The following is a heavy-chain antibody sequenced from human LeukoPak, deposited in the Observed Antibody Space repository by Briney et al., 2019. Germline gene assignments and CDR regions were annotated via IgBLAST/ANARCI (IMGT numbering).Heavy chain of an antibody. CDR1: GYTFTSYG. D-gene: IGHD4-17*01. CDR3: ARDDPDGDLVGYFDL. J-gene: IGHJ2*01. V-gene: IGHV1-18*01. CDR2: ISAYNGNT. Sequence: GASVKVSCKASGYTFTSYGISWVRQAPGQGLEWMGWISAYNGNTNYAQKLQGRVTMTTDTSTSTAYMELRSLRSDDTAVYYCARDDPDGDLVGYFDLWGRGTLVTVPS.